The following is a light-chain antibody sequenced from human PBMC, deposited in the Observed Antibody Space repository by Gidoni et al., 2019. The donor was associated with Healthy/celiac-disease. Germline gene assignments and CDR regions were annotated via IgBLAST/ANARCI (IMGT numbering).Light chain of an antibody. V-gene: IGKV1-39*01. Sequence: DIQMTQSPSSLSASVGDRVTITCRASQSISSYLNWYQQKPGKAPKLLIYAASSLQSGVPSRFSGSGSVTDFTLTISSLQPEDFATYYCQQSYSTLPTFXXXTRLEIK. CDR3: QQSYSTLPT. J-gene: IGKJ5*01. CDR2: AAS. CDR1: QSISSY.